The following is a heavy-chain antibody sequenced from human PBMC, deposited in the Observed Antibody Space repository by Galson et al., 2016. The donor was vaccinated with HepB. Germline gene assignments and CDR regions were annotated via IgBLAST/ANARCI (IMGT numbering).Heavy chain of an antibody. Sequence: SVKVSCKVSGGTFSRLGVHWVRQAPGQGLEWMGGIIPILGTVTDPQKFQGRVTINVDESTTTAHMDLTSLTSGDTAMYYCAGFGSCAGGSCYGKYYFDHWGQGTLVIVSA. CDR1: GGTFSRLG. CDR3: AGFGSCAGGSCYGKYYFDH. CDR2: IIPILGTV. D-gene: IGHD2-15*01. V-gene: IGHV1-69*13. J-gene: IGHJ4*02.